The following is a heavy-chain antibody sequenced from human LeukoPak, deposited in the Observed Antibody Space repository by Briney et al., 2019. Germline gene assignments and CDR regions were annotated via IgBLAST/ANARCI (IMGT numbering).Heavy chain of an antibody. CDR1: GYTFTSYG. CDR2: INPSGGST. V-gene: IGHV1-46*01. J-gene: IGHJ4*02. CDR3: ARLGAATYCGGGCYE. D-gene: IGHD2-21*02. Sequence: ASVKVSCKASGYTFTSYGISWVRQAPGQGLEWMGIINPSGGSTSYAQKFQGRVTMTRDTSTSTVYMELSSLRSEDTAVYYCARLGAATYCGGGCYEWGQGTLVTVSS.